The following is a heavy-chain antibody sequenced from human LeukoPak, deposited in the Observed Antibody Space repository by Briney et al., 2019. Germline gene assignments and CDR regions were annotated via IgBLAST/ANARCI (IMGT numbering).Heavy chain of an antibody. J-gene: IGHJ6*03. CDR3: AREVSIMQLYYYYMDV. CDR2: IKQDGSEK. Sequence: GGSLRLSCAASGFTFSSYWMSWVRQAPGKGLEWVANIKQDGSEKYYVDSVKGRFTISRDNAKNSLYLQMNSLRAEDTAVYYCAREVSIMQLYYYYMDVWGKGTTVTVSS. V-gene: IGHV3-7*01. D-gene: IGHD3-16*01. CDR1: GFTFSSYW.